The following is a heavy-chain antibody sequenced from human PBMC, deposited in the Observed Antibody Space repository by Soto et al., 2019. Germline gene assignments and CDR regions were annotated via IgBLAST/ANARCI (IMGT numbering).Heavy chain of an antibody. Sequence: QVQLQESGPGLVRPSETLSLTCTVSGASIGGSITDHYWGWIRQSPGKGLEWIGYVLYSGHTNYNPSLKSRVTISVDRSMNQFSLRLNSVTAADTAVYYCARERYFDTRGRSSYYFDSWGQGALVTVSS. CDR2: VLYSGHT. V-gene: IGHV4-59*11. CDR3: ARERYFDTRGRSSYYFDS. CDR1: GASIGGSITDHY. D-gene: IGHD3-22*01. J-gene: IGHJ4*02.